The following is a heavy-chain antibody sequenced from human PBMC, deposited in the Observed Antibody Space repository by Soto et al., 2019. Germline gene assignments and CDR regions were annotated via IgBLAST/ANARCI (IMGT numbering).Heavy chain of an antibody. CDR1: GFTFSSYW. J-gene: IGHJ4*02. V-gene: IGHV3-7*01. D-gene: IGHD6-6*01. CDR2: IKQDGSEK. Sequence: GGSLRLSCAASGFTFSSYWMSWARQAPGKGLEWVANIKQDGSEKYYVDAVKGRCTISRDNAKNSLYLQMNSLRAEDTAVYYCARYAYSSSDFDYWGQGTLVTVSS. CDR3: ARYAYSSSDFDY.